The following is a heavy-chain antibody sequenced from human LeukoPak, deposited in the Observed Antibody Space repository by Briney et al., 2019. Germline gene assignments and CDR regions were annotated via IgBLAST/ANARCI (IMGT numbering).Heavy chain of an antibody. CDR3: ARAFTSGTLDF. Sequence: ASVKVSCKASGYTFTSNYLHWLRQAPGQGLEWMGIINPSGGTTSYAQKFQGRVTMTTDTSTSTLYMELGALRSDDTAVFYCARAFTSGTLDFWGQGTLVTVSS. D-gene: IGHD1-26*01. CDR1: GYTFTSNY. CDR2: INPSGGTT. V-gene: IGHV1-46*01. J-gene: IGHJ4*02.